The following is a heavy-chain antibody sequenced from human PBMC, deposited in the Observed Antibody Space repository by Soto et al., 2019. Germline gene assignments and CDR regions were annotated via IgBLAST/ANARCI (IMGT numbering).Heavy chain of an antibody. Sequence: QVQLQESGPGLVKPSQTLSLTCTVSGGSISSGGYYWSWIRQHPGKGLEWIGYIYYSGSTYYNPYLMSRVTISVDTSKNQFSLKLSSVTAADTAVYYCARGDCISTSCHWYYWGQGTLVTVSS. CDR1: GGSISSGGYY. J-gene: IGHJ4*02. D-gene: IGHD2-2*01. CDR2: IYYSGST. CDR3: ARGDCISTSCHWYY. V-gene: IGHV4-31*03.